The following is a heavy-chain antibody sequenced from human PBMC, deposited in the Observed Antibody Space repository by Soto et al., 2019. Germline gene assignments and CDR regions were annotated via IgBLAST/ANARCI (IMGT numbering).Heavy chain of an antibody. CDR3: ARDLFGNTLAARPYSFDY. CDR2: IIPIFGTA. J-gene: IGHJ4*02. Sequence: SVKVSCKASGGTFSSYAISWVRQAPGQGLEWMGGIIPIFGTANYAQKFQGRVTITADESTSTAYMELSSLRSEDTAVYYCARDLFGNTLAARPYSFDYWGQGTLVTVSS. D-gene: IGHD6-6*01. CDR1: GGTFSSYA. V-gene: IGHV1-69*13.